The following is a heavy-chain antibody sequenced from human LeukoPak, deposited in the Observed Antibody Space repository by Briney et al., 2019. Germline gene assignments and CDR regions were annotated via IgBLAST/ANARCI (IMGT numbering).Heavy chain of an antibody. CDR1: GFTFSSYA. J-gene: IGHJ6*03. Sequence: PGGSLRLSCATSGFTFSSYAVAWVRQAPVKGLEWVSSISNTGSNTYYADSVKGRFTISRDNSKNTLSLQMNSLTAEDTAVYYCAARRGYYHYMDVWGKGTTVTVSS. CDR2: ISNTGSNT. V-gene: IGHV3-23*01. D-gene: IGHD3-3*01. CDR3: AARRGYYHYMDV.